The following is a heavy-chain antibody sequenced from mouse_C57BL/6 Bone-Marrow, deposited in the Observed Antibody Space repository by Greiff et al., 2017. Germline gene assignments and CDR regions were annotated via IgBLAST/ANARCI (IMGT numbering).Heavy chain of an antibody. D-gene: IGHD1-1*01. J-gene: IGHJ4*01. CDR1: GFTFSSYA. CDR3: ARVVRRVYCARDY. Sequence: EVQLVESGRGLVKPGGSLKLSCAASGFTFSSYAMSWVRQTPEKRLEWVATISDGGSYTYYPDNVKGRFTISRDKATNNLYLQMSHLKSEDTAMYYCARVVRRVYCARDYWGPGTSVTVSS. CDR2: ISDGGSYT. V-gene: IGHV5-4*01.